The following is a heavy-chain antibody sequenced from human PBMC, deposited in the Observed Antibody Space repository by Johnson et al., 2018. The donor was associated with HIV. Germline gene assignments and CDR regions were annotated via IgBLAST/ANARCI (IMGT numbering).Heavy chain of an antibody. D-gene: IGHD3-10*02. CDR2: IKQDGSEK. CDR1: GFTFSSYA. V-gene: IGHV3-7*03. CDR3: AKVAVFVGDDPTGNAFDI. J-gene: IGHJ3*02. Sequence: VQLVESGGGLVQPGGSLRLSCAASGFTFSSYAMHWVRQAPGKGLEWVANIKQDGSEKYYVDSVKGRFTISRDNSKNTLYLQMNSLRAEDTAVYYCAKVAVFVGDDPTGNAFDIWGQGTMVTVSS.